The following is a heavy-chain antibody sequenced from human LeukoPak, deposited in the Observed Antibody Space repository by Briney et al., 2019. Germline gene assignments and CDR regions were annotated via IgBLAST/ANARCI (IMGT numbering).Heavy chain of an antibody. Sequence: GGPLRLSCAASGPTFNNAWMSWVRQAPGKGLEWVGRIKSKTDGGTTDYAAPAKGRFTISRDDSENTVYLQMNSLKTEDTAVYYCTTWTSHWGQGTLVTVSS. CDR1: GPTFNNAW. CDR2: IKSKTDGGTT. J-gene: IGHJ4*02. CDR3: TTWTSH. V-gene: IGHV3-15*01. D-gene: IGHD3/OR15-3a*01.